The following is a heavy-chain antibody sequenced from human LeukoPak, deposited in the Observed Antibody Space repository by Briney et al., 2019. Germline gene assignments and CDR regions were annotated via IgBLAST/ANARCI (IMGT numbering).Heavy chain of an antibody. J-gene: IGHJ5*02. CDR3: ARKIVVMTSNNWFDP. Sequence: GESLKISCKTSGYSFTSHWIGWVRQMPGKGLEWMGMISPGDSDTRYSPSFQGQVTISVDKSINTAYLQWSSLRASDTAMYYCARKIVVMTSNNWFDPWGQGTLVTVSS. V-gene: IGHV5-51*01. D-gene: IGHD2-21*02. CDR2: ISPGDSDT. CDR1: GYSFTSHW.